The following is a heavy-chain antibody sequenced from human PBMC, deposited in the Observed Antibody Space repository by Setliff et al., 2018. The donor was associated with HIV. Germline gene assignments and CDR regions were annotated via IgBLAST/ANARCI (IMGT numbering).Heavy chain of an antibody. CDR1: GFTFSSYS. V-gene: IGHV3-48*01. J-gene: IGHJ4*02. Sequence: GGSLRLSCAASGFTFSSYSMNRVRQAPGKGLEWVSFISGNSGAVTYADSVKGRFTISRDNARNSLYLQLNSLRAEDTAVYYCARDRGGSYTPLDFWGQGTLVTVSS. CDR3: ARDRGGSYTPLDF. CDR2: ISGNSGAV. D-gene: IGHD1-26*01.